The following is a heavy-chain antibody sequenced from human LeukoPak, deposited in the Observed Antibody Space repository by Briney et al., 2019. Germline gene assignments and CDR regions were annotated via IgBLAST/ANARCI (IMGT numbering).Heavy chain of an antibody. Sequence: SETLSLTCTVSGGSIRSSYYYWGWIRQPPGKGLEWIGSIYDSGSTYYNPSLKSRVTISVDTSKNQFSLKLSSVTAADTAVYYCARADRLLSFWFDPWGQGTLVTVSS. CDR2: IYDSGST. CDR1: GGSIRSSYYY. J-gene: IGHJ5*02. D-gene: IGHD3-22*01. V-gene: IGHV4-39*07. CDR3: ARADRLLSFWFDP.